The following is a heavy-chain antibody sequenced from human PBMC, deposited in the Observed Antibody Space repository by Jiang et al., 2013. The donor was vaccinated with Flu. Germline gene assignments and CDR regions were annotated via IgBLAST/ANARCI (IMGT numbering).Heavy chain of an antibody. CDR1: GGSISSSSYY. D-gene: IGHD4-17*01. CDR2: IYYSGST. CDR3: ARRRGYGDYVFDY. J-gene: IGHJ4*02. V-gene: IGHV4-39*01. Sequence: LLKPSETLSLTCTVSGGSISSSSYYWGWIRQPPGKGLEWIGSIYYSGSTYYNPSLKSRVTISVDTSKNQFSLKLSSVTATDTAVYYCARRRGYGDYVFDYWGQGTLVTVSS.